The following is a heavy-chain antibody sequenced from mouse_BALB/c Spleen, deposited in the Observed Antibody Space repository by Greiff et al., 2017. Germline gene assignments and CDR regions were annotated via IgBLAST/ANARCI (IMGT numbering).Heavy chain of an antibody. Sequence: QVQLQQSGPELVKPGASVRISCKASGYTFTSYYIHWVKQRPGQGLEWIGWIYPGNVNTKYNEKFKGKATLTADKSSSTAYMQLSSLTSEDSAVYFCARGGDYYGSVYYAMDYWGQGTSVTVSS. CDR2: IYPGNVNT. D-gene: IGHD1-1*01. J-gene: IGHJ4*01. CDR3: ARGGDYYGSVYYAMDY. CDR1: GYTFTSYY. V-gene: IGHV1S56*01.